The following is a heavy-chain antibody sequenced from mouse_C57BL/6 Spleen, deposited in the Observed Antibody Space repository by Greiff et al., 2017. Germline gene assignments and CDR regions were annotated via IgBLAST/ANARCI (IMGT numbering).Heavy chain of an antibody. Sequence: VQLQESGAELVRPGASVTLSCKASGYTFTDYEMHWVKQTPVHGLEWIGAIDPETGGTAYNQKFKGKAILTADKSSSTAYMELRSLTSEDSAVYYCTRSGCTTVVATDWYFDVWGTGTTVTVSS. CDR3: TRSGCTTVVATDWYFDV. V-gene: IGHV1-15*01. J-gene: IGHJ1*03. CDR2: IDPETGGT. CDR1: GYTFTDYE. D-gene: IGHD1-1*01.